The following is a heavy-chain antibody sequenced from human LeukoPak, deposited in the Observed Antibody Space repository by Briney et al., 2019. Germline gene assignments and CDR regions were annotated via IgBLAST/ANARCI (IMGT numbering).Heavy chain of an antibody. Sequence: GGSLRLSCAASGFTFSSYAMSWVRQAPGKGLEWVSAISGSGGSTYYADSVKGRFTISRDNSKNTLYLQMNSLRAEDTAVYYCAKDLGRITIFGVVTLDGYFDYWGQGTLVTVSS. CDR3: AKDLGRITIFGVVTLDGYFDY. CDR2: ISGSGGST. CDR1: GFTFSSYA. V-gene: IGHV3-23*01. D-gene: IGHD3-3*01. J-gene: IGHJ4*02.